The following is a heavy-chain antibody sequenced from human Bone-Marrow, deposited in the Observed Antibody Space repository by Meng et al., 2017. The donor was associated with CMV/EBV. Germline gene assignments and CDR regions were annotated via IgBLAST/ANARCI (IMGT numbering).Heavy chain of an antibody. J-gene: IGHJ3*01. CDR3: ARMFFYGSRSSVDAFDF. V-gene: IGHV3-11*04. CDR2: ISSSGSTI. Sequence: GESLKISCAASGFTFSDYYMSWIRQAPGKGLEWVSYISSSGSTIYYADSVKGRFTISRDNAKNTVYLQMNSLRAEDTAVYYCARMFFYGSRSSVDAFDFWGQGTMVTVSS. CDR1: GFTFSDYY. D-gene: IGHD3-10*01.